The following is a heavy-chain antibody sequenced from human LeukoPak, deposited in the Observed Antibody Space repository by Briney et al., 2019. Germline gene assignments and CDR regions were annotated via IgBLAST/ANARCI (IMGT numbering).Heavy chain of an antibody. J-gene: IGHJ4*02. CDR2: IYPGDSDT. CDR1: GYSFTSYW. V-gene: IGHV5-51*01. D-gene: IGHD2-2*01. Sequence: GESLKISCKGSGYSFTSYWIGWVRQMPGKGLEWMGIIYPGDSDTRYSPSFQGQVTISADKSISTAYLQWCSLKASDTAMYYCARFRYCSSTSCYWGFDYWGQGTLVTVSS. CDR3: ARFRYCSSTSCYWGFDY.